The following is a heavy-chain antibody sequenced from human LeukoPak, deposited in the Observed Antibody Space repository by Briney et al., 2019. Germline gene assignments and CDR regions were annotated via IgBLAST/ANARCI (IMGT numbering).Heavy chain of an antibody. Sequence: GGSLRLSCAASGFTFSSYAMHWVRQAPGKGLERVAVISYDGSNKYYADSVKGRFTISRDNSKNTLYLQMNSLRAEDTAVYYGARDYYYDFWSGYSYYYYGMDVWGQGTTVTVSS. V-gene: IGHV3-30*04. CDR2: ISYDGSNK. CDR1: GFTFSSYA. D-gene: IGHD3-3*01. J-gene: IGHJ6*02. CDR3: ARDYYYDFWSGYSYYYYGMDV.